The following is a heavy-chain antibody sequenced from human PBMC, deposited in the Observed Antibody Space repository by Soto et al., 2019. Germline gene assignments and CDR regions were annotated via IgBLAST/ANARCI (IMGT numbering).Heavy chain of an antibody. CDR2: INAGNGNT. CDR3: ARDPALDY. V-gene: IGHV1-3*01. CDR1: GYSFTSYT. J-gene: IGHJ4*02. Sequence: QVQLVQSGTEVKKPGASVEVTCKASGYSFTSYTIHWVRQAPGQRLEWMAWINAGNGNTKYSQKFQGRLTLTTDTSATTTYMELTSLRSEDTAVYYCARDPALDYWGQGTLVTVSS.